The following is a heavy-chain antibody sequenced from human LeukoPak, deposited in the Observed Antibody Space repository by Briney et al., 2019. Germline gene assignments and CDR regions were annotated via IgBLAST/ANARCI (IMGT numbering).Heavy chain of an antibody. Sequence: PGGSLRLSCAASGFTFTTYAMSWVRQAPGKGLEWVSSVSKSDGTTYYADSVKGRLTISRDNSKNTLHLQMNGLRAEDTAVCYCARGSYGMDVWGQGTTVTVSS. V-gene: IGHV3-23*01. CDR2: VSKSDGTT. CDR1: GFTFTTYA. CDR3: ARGSYGMDV. J-gene: IGHJ6*02.